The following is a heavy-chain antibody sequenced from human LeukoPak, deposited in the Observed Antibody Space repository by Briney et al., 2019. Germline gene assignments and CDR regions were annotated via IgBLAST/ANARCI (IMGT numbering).Heavy chain of an antibody. CDR3: ARRGYGDYVGYYFDY. CDR2: ISAYNGNT. J-gene: IGHJ4*02. V-gene: IGHV1-18*01. Sequence: ASVKVSCKASGYTFTSYGISWVRQAPGQGLEWMGWISAYNGNTNYAQKLQGRVTVTTDTSTSTAYMELRSLRSDDTAVYYCARRGYGDYVGYYFDYWGQGTLVTVSS. CDR1: GYTFTSYG. D-gene: IGHD4-17*01.